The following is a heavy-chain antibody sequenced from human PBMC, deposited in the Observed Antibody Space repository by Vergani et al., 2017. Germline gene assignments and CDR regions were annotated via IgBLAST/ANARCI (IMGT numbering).Heavy chain of an antibody. Sequence: QVPLQQWGAGLLKPSETLSLTCAVYGGSFSGYFWSWLRQPPGKGLEWIGEVNHSVSTIYNPSLKSRVTISVDTSKNQFSLKLSSVTAADTAVYYCARGKLVPYYYYYGMDVWGQGTTVTVSS. CDR2: VNHSVST. CDR1: GGSFSGYF. J-gene: IGHJ6*02. V-gene: IGHV4-34*01. CDR3: ARGKLVPYYYYYGMDV. D-gene: IGHD6-13*01.